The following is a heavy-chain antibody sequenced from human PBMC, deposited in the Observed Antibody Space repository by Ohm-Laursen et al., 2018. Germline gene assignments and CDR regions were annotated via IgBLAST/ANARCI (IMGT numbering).Heavy chain of an antibody. Sequence: PGTLSLTCTVSGGSISNYYWSWIRQPPGKGLEWIGYIYSSGSTTYNPSLKSRLTISVDTSKTQFSLKLSSVTAADTAVYYCGGGSGNTGRFHFWSQGTLVTVSS. CDR1: GGSISNYY. CDR2: IYSSGST. CDR3: GGGSGNTGRFHF. V-gene: IGHV4-59*01. J-gene: IGHJ4*02. D-gene: IGHD3-16*01.